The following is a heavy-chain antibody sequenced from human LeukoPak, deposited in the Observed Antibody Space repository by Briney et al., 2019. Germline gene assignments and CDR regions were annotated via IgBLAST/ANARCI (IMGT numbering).Heavy chain of an antibody. CDR2: INHSGST. Sequence: PSETLSLTCAVYGESFSGFYWTWIRQPPGKGLEWIGEINHSGSTNYDPSLESRVTISVDTSKNQFSLKLSSVTAADTAVYYCARRGRQFCSGGHCYRPSAFDIWGQGTMVTVSS. V-gene: IGHV4-34*01. D-gene: IGHD2-15*01. CDR3: ARRGRQFCSGGHCYRPSAFDI. J-gene: IGHJ3*02. CDR1: GESFSGFY.